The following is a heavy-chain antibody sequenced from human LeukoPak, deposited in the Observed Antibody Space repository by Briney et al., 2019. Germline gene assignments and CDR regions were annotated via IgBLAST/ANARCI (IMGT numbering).Heavy chain of an antibody. V-gene: IGHV3-7*01. D-gene: IGHD4-11*01. Sequence: GGSLRLSRAVSGFTFNNYWMTWVRQAPGKGLEWVANIKQDGSNKHYVDSVKGRFTISRDNAKNLLYLQMNSLRAEDTAIYYCARETRTVEFDYWGQGTLVTVSS. CDR3: ARETRTVEFDY. CDR1: GFTFNNYW. J-gene: IGHJ4*02. CDR2: IKQDGSNK.